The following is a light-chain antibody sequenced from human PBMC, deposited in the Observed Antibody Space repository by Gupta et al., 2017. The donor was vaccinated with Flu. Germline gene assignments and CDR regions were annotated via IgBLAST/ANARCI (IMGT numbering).Light chain of an antibody. J-gene: IGLJ3*02. CDR2: GNS. Sequence: TISCTGSSSNIGAGDDVHWYQQRPGTAPKLLIYGNSNRPSGVPDRFSGSKSGTSASLAITGLQAEDEADYYCQSYDSSLSGWVFGGGTKLTVL. V-gene: IGLV1-40*01. CDR3: QSYDSSLSGWV. CDR1: SSNIGAGDD.